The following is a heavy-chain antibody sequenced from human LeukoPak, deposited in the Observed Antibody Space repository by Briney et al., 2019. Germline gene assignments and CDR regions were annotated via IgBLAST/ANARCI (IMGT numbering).Heavy chain of an antibody. J-gene: IGHJ4*02. V-gene: IGHV3-33*01. CDR2: IWYDGSNK. CDR1: PCIFSNHG. Sequence: GGSLRLSCEASPCIFSNHGMRWVRQAPGKGLEWVAVIWYDGSNKYYADSVKGRFTISKDNSKNTLYLQMTSLRADDTAVYYCARDRVLHYFDYWGQGALVTVSS. CDR3: ARDRVLHYFDY. D-gene: IGHD3-16*01.